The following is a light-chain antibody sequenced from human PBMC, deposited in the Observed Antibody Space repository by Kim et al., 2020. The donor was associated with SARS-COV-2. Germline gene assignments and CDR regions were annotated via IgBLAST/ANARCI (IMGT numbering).Light chain of an antibody. CDR3: CSYAGSSTLV. CDR1: RRDVGSEKE. V-gene: IGLV2-23*01. CDR2: EDS. J-gene: IGLJ2*01. Sequence: GKKKTRYRKGKRRDVGSEKEVGWYQQKPGKASKDMIYEDSKRREGVTKRFSGSKSGNTASLTISGLQAEDEADYYCCSYAGSSTLVFGGGNKLTVL.